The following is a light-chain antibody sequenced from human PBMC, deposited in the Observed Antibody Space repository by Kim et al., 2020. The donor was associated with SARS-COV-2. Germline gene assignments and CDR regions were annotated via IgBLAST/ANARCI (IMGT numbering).Light chain of an antibody. V-gene: IGLV2-14*04. J-gene: IGLJ3*02. CDR2: DVS. CDR3: SSYTSSSTWV. Sequence: SPGQSITLSSTATNLISYKFVSWYQQHPGKAPKLMIYDVSKRPSGVSNRFSGSKSGNTASLTVSGLQAEDEADYYCSSYTSSSTWVFGGGTKVTVL. CDR1: NLISYKF.